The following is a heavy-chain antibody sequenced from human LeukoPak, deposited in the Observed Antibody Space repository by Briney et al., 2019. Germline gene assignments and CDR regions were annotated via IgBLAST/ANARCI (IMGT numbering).Heavy chain of an antibody. D-gene: IGHD3-22*01. J-gene: IGHJ4*02. CDR1: GFTFSSYS. CDR3: ARDLYYDSSGYYDY. CDR2: ISYDGSNK. Sequence: GGSLRLSCAASGFTFSSYSMNWVRQAPGKGLEWVAVISYDGSNKYYADSVKGRFTISRDNSKNTLYLQMNSLRAEDTAVYYCARDLYYDSSGYYDYWGQGTLVTVSS. V-gene: IGHV3-30*03.